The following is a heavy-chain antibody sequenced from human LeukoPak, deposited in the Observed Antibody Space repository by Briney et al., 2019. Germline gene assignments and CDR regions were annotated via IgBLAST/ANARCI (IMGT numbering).Heavy chain of an antibody. Sequence: ASVKVSCKASGYTFTGYYMHWVRQAPGQGPEWMGIINPSDASTNYAQKFQGRVTMTRDMSTSTVYMELSSLRSEDTAVYYCARLARYSWSPISPLYYYYYMDVWGKGTTVTVSS. V-gene: IGHV1-46*01. CDR2: INPSDAST. CDR3: ARLARYSWSPISPLYYYYYMDV. J-gene: IGHJ6*03. CDR1: GYTFTGYY. D-gene: IGHD1-26*01.